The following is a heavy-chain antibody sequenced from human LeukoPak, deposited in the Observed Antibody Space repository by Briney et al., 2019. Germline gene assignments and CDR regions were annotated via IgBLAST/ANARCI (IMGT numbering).Heavy chain of an antibody. CDR2: IYSGGST. CDR1: GFTVSSNY. J-gene: IGHJ4*02. V-gene: IGHV3-53*01. D-gene: IGHD6-13*01. Sequence: GGSLRLSCAASGFTVSSNYMSWVRQAPGKGLEWVSVIYSGGSTYYADSVKGRFTISRDNSKNTLYLQMNSLRAEGTAVYYCARDTRAAGIEYWGQGTLVTVSS. CDR3: ARDTRAAGIEY.